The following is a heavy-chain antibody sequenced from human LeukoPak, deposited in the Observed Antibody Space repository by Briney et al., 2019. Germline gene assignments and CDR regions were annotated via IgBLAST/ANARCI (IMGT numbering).Heavy chain of an antibody. CDR1: GFSVSTSGMC. D-gene: IGHD6-13*01. CDR3: GGCSSWFDY. V-gene: IGHV2-70*11. J-gene: IGHJ4*02. CDR2: IDWDDEK. Sequence: SGPTLVKPSQTLTLTCTFSGFSVSTSGMCVSWIRQPPGKALEWLARIDWDDEKYYSTSLKTRLTIYKDTSKNQVVLTVTNMDPVDTATYYCGGCSSWFDYWGQGTLVTVSS.